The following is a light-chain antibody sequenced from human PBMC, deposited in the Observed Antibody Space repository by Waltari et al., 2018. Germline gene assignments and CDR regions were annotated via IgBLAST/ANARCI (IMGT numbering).Light chain of an antibody. CDR3: QQYGSSPRT. CDR1: QTVGSTY. CDR2: AAS. V-gene: IGKV3-20*01. Sequence: EMVLTQSPRTLSVSPGVSTTLSCSASQTVGSTYLAWYQQKPGQAPRLLIYAASVRATGIPDRFSGSGSGTDFTLTITRLEPEDVAVYYCQQYGSSPRTFGQGTKVEIK. J-gene: IGKJ2*01.